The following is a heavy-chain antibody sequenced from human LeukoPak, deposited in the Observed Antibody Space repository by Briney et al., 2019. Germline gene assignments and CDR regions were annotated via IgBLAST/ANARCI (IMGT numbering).Heavy chain of an antibody. D-gene: IGHD1-1*01. J-gene: IGHJ5*02. CDR3: AIAQNWKAGWFDP. Sequence: SVKVSCKASGGTFSSYAISWVRQAPGQGVEWMGGIIPIFGTANYAQKFQGRVTITADESTSTAYMEVSSLRSEDTAVYFCAIAQNWKAGWFDPWGQGTLVTVSS. V-gene: IGHV1-69*01. CDR1: GGTFSSYA. CDR2: IIPIFGTA.